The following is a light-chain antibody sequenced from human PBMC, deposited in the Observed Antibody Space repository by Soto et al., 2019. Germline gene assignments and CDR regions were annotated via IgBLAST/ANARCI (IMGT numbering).Light chain of an antibody. V-gene: IGLV2-14*01. CDR2: EVN. CDR1: SSDVGGYTY. J-gene: IGLJ1*01. CDR3: SSYTSSSTLYV. Sequence: QSALAQPASVSGSPRQSITISCTGASSDVGGYTYVSWYQQHPGKAPKLIIYEVNNRPSGVSHRFSGSKSGNTASLTISGLQAEDEADYYCSSYTSSSTLYVFGTGTKVTLL.